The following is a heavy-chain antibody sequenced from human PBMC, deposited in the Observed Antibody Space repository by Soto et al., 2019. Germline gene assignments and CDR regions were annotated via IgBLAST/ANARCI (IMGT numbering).Heavy chain of an antibody. V-gene: IGHV3-23*01. D-gene: IGHD6-13*01. CDR1: GFTFSSYA. CDR2: ISDSGGSI. Sequence: GGSLRLSCAASGFTFSSYAMSWVRQAPGKGLEWVSTISDSGGSIYSADSVQGRFTISRDNSKSTLYLQMNSLRAEDTAVYYCAKAWSSSWYYFDYWGQGTLVTVSS. CDR3: AKAWSSSWYYFDY. J-gene: IGHJ4*02.